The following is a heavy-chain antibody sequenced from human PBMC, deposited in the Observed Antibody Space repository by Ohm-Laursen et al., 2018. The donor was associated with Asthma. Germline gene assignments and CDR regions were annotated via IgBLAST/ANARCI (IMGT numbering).Heavy chain of an antibody. CDR2: INDNSDLT. CDR1: GFTFSTFA. D-gene: IGHD6-13*01. Sequence: LSLTCAASGFTFSTFAMSWVRQAPGKGLEWVSQINDNSDLTYYADSVKGRFTISRDNSRNTLFLQMNSLRAEDTAVYYCAKERSSSWPFWGQGILVTVSS. J-gene: IGHJ4*02. CDR3: AKERSSSWPF. V-gene: IGHV3-23*01.